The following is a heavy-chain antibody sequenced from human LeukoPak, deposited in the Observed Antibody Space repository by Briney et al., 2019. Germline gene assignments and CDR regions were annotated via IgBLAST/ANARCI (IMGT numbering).Heavy chain of an antibody. J-gene: IGHJ3*02. V-gene: IGHV3-33*08. D-gene: IGHD1-1*01. CDR1: GFTFSSYS. Sequence: GGSLRLSCAASGFTFSSYSMNWVRQAPGKGLEWVAVIWYDENRKYYADSVKGRFTISRDNFKSTLYLQMNSLRVEDTAVYYCAREGLTTSPNNALDIWGQGTMVTVSS. CDR3: AREGLTTSPNNALDI. CDR2: IWYDENRK.